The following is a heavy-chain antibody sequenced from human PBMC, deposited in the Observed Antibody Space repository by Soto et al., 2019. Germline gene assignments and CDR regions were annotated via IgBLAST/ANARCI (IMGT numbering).Heavy chain of an antibody. V-gene: IGHV3-23*01. CDR2: ISSSGGST. CDR1: GFTFSSYA. J-gene: IGHJ4*02. CDR3: AKLAGYSSGRYIFDQ. Sequence: EVQLLESGGGLVQPGGLLRLSCAASGFTFSSYAMSWVRQAPGKGLEWVSTISSSGGSTYHADSVKGRFTISRDNSKNTLGLQVNSLRAEDTAIYYCAKLAGYSSGRYIFDQWGQGTLITVSS. D-gene: IGHD6-19*01.